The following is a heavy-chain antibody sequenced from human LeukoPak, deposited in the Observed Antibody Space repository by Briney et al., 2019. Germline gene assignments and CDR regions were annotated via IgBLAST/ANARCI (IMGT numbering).Heavy chain of an antibody. CDR2: ISGSGDST. J-gene: IGHJ4*02. V-gene: IGHV3-23*01. Sequence: PGGSLRLSCAASGFTFRSYAVSWVRQAPGKGLEWVSGISGSGDSTNYADSVKGRFTISRDNSKNTLYLQMNSLRAEDTAVYYCAKDVAGLWFGEVPVGYFDYWGQGTLVTVSS. CDR3: AKDVAGLWFGEVPVGYFDY. D-gene: IGHD3-10*01. CDR1: GFTFRSYA.